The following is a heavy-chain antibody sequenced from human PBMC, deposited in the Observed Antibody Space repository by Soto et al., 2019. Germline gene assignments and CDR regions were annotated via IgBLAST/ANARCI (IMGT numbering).Heavy chain of an antibody. Sequence: GGSLRLSCAAFGFKISSSSMNWVRQAPGRGLEWVARILYDGSKEYYADPVKGRFTISRDNSKNTLYLQMDRLRVEDTAVYFCAKGLALMADHWGQGT. D-gene: IGHD2-21*01. CDR1: GFKISSSS. CDR2: ILYDGSKE. J-gene: IGHJ4*02. V-gene: IGHV3-30*18. CDR3: AKGLALMADH.